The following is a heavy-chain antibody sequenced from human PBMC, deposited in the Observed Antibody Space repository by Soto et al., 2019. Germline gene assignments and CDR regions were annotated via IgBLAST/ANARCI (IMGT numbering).Heavy chain of an antibody. J-gene: IGHJ4*02. Sequence: SETLSLTCTVSGGSISSYYWSWIRQPPGKGLEWIGEINHSGSTNYNPSLKSRVTISVDTSKNQLSLMLSSVTAADTAVYYCARVGSGYYYYFDYWGQGTLVTVSS. CDR1: GGSISSYY. V-gene: IGHV4-34*01. CDR2: INHSGST. CDR3: ARVGSGYYYYFDY. D-gene: IGHD3-22*01.